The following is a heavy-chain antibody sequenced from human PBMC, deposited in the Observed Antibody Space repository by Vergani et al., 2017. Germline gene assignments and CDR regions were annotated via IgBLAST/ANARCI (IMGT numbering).Heavy chain of an antibody. Sequence: QVQLVHSGSELKKPGASVEVSCKASGYTFTNYAMNWVRQAPGQGLEWMGWINTNTGNPTYAQGFTGLVVFSLDTSVSTAYLQISSLKAEDTAVYYCARDKGCSGGSCYYNWFDPWGQGTLVTVSS. CDR2: INTNTGNP. CDR3: ARDKGCSGGSCYYNWFDP. CDR1: GYTFTNYA. D-gene: IGHD2-15*01. V-gene: IGHV7-4-1*02. J-gene: IGHJ5*02.